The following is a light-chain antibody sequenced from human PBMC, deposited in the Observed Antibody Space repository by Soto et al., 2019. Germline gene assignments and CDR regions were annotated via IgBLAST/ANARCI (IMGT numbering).Light chain of an antibody. J-gene: IGLJ2*01. CDR1: RSNIGSNY. V-gene: IGLV1-44*01. CDR2: SNN. Sequence: QSVLTQPPSASGTPGQRVTISCSGGRSNIGSNYVYWYQQLPGTAPKLLISSNNQRPSGVPDRFSGSKSGTSASLAISGLQSEDEADYYCAAWDDSLNGVVFGGGTKVTVL. CDR3: AAWDDSLNGVV.